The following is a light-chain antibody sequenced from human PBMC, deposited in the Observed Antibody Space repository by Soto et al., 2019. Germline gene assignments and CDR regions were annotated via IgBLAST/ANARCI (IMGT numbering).Light chain of an antibody. CDR3: CSYAGSSTFL. CDR1: SSDVGSYNL. V-gene: IGLV2-23*03. J-gene: IGLJ2*01. CDR2: EGT. Sequence: QSALTQPASVSGSPGQSTTISCTGTSSDVGSYNLVSWYQQYPGKAPQLMIYEGTKRPSGVSSRFSGSKSGNTASLTLSGLQAEDEADYYCCSYAGSSTFLFGGGTKLTVL.